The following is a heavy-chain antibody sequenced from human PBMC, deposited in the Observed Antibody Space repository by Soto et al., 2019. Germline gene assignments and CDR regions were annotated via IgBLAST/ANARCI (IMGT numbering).Heavy chain of an antibody. J-gene: IGHJ5*02. CDR1: GYTFTDYD. CDR2: MNPNSGET. D-gene: IGHD2-15*01. CDR3: ARVAVAARPRWYNWFDP. Sequence: QVQLVQSGAEVKKSGSSVKVSCKASGYTFTDYDINWVRQATGQGLEWIGWMNPNSGETGYAHKFQGRVTMTRSPSLNTAYLELSSLRSEDTAVYYCARVAVAARPRWYNWFDPWGQGTLVTVSS. V-gene: IGHV1-8*01.